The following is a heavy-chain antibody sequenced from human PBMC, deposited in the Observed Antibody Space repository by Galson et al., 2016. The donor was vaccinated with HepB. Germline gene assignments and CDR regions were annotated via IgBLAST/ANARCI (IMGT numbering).Heavy chain of an antibody. CDR2: IYARANT. CDR1: GFTVSNNY. CDR3: AKGGHSGTYDVGYYDF. J-gene: IGHJ4*02. Sequence: SLRLSCAASGFTVSNNYISWVRQAPGKGLEWVSIIYARANTNYADSVKGRFTMSRHNSENTLYLQMNSLGPEDTAVYYCAKGGHSGTYDVGYYDFWGQGTLVTVSS. D-gene: IGHD3-22*01. V-gene: IGHV3-53*04.